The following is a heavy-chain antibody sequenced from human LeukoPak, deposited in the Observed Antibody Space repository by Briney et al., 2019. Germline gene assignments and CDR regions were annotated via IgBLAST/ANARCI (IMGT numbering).Heavy chain of an antibody. J-gene: IGHJ4*02. CDR3: TRSKYSSGWYVDY. CDR1: GFTFGDYA. D-gene: IGHD6-19*01. CDR2: IRSKAYGGTT. Sequence: GGSLRLSGTASGFTFGDYAMSWFRQAPGKGLEWVGFIRSKAYGGTTEYAASVKGRFTISRDDSKNIAYLQMNSLKTEDTAVYYCTRSKYSSGWYVDYWGQGTLVTVSS. V-gene: IGHV3-49*03.